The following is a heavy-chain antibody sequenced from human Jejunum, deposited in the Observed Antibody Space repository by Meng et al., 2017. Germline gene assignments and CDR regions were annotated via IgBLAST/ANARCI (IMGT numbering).Heavy chain of an antibody. V-gene: IGHV4-39*01. Sequence: QVQLQESGPGVVKPSETLSLSCTVSGVSFSSSPYFWDWLRQPPGKGLEWIGSIHYRGNTYYNPSLKSRVTISADTSRNQFSVSLSSVTVADTAVYYCARQPSGPYPVSWFDPWGQGTLVTVSS. CDR2: IHYRGNT. D-gene: IGHD3-3*01. CDR3: ARQPSGPYPVSWFDP. J-gene: IGHJ5*02. CDR1: GVSFSSSPYF.